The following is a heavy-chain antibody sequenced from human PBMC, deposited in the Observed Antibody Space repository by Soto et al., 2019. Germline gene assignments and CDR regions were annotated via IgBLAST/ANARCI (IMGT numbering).Heavy chain of an antibody. CDR1: GFTFSSYW. V-gene: IGHV3-7*02. D-gene: IGHD6-19*01. J-gene: IGHJ4*02. Sequence: EVQLVESGGGLVQPGGSLRLSCAASGFTFSSYWMNWVRQAPGKGLEWVANRKQDGTEKHYVDSVKDRFTISRDNAKSSLHLQLNSLRADDTPVYYCAGGTGWFIVDWGQGTLVTVSS. CDR3: AGGTGWFIVD. CDR2: RKQDGTEK.